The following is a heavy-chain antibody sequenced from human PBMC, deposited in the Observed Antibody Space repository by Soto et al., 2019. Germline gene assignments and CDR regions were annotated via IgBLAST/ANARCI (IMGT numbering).Heavy chain of an antibody. V-gene: IGHV3-30*18. Sequence: PGGSLRLSCAASGFTFSSYGMHWVRQAPGKGLEWVAVISYDGSNKYYADSVKGRFTISRDNSKNTLYLQMNSLRAEDTAVYYCGNDFRGYSLYYYSYGMDVWGQGTTDTVSS. J-gene: IGHJ6*02. D-gene: IGHD6-13*01. CDR3: GNDFRGYSLYYYSYGMDV. CDR2: ISYDGSNK. CDR1: GFTFSSYG.